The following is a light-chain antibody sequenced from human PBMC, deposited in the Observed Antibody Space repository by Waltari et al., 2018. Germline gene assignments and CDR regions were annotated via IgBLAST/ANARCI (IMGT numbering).Light chain of an antibody. V-gene: IGKV4-1*01. CDR2: WAS. CDR3: QEFYTSAYT. J-gene: IGKJ2*01. Sequence: DIVMTQSPDSLAVSLGERATSNCKSSQSVFYSFTNKNYLAWYQQKPGQPPKLLIYWASTRESGVPDRFSGSGSGTDFTLTISSLQAEDVAVYYCQEFYTSAYTFGQGTKLEIK. CDR1: QSVFYSFTNKNY.